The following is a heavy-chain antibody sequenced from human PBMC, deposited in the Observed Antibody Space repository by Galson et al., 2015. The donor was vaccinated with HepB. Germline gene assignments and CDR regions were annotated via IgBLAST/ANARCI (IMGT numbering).Heavy chain of an antibody. CDR3: AKGWETAAVTNGMDV. CDR2: ISGSGTTT. V-gene: IGHV3-23*01. D-gene: IGHD6-13*01. Sequence: SLRLSCAASGFTFSSYAMTWVRQAPAKGLEWVSTISGSGTTTYYADSMKGRFTMSRDNSKNTVYLQMNRLRVEDTALYYCAKGWETAAVTNGMDVWGHGTTVTV. CDR1: GFTFSSYA. J-gene: IGHJ6*02.